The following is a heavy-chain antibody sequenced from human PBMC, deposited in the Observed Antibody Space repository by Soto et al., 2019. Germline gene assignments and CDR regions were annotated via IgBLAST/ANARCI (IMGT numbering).Heavy chain of an antibody. CDR1: GFTFSSYA. V-gene: IGHV3-30-3*01. J-gene: IGHJ4*02. Sequence: XGSLRLSCAASGFTFSSYAMHWVRQAPGKGLEWVAVISYDGSNKYYADSVKGRFTISRDNSKNTLYLQMNSLRAEDTAVYYCASLTPYGGIRCGWGQGTLVTVSS. D-gene: IGHD4-17*01. CDR2: ISYDGSNK. CDR3: ASLTPYGGIRCG.